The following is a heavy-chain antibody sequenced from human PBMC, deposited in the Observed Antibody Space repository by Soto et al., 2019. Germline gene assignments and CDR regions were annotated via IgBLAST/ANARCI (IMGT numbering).Heavy chain of an antibody. Sequence: DVQLVDSGGGLVQPGGSLRLSCAASGFTFSNYAMSWVRQAPGKGLELVXFXXXXAGTTXXTXPVKGXFTISRDNSRXXXXXXXXXXXXXXXXXXXXXXXXXXXXXDYWGQGTLVTVSS. CDR2: XXXXAGTT. V-gene: IGHV3-23*04. CDR3: XXXXXXXXXDY. J-gene: IGHJ4*02. CDR1: GFTFSNYA.